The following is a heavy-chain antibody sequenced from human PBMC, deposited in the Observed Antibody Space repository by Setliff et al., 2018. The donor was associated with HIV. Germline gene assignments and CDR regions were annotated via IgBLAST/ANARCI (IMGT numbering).Heavy chain of an antibody. J-gene: IGHJ4*02. CDR3: ARTRGYTYGYIDS. Sequence: KTSETLSLTCTVSGDSTSSSSSYWGWIRQPPRKGLEWIGSIYYSGSTYYNPSLKSRVTISVDTSKNQFSLKLNSVTAADTAVYYCARTRGYTYGYIDSWAQGTLVTVSS. D-gene: IGHD5-18*01. CDR2: IYYSGST. V-gene: IGHV4-39*01. CDR1: GDSTSSSSSY.